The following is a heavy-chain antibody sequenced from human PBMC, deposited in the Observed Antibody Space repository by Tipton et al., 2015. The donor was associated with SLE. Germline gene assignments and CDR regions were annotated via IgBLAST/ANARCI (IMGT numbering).Heavy chain of an antibody. CDR1: GITFSDYA. CDR3: AKDLRSYNSRWYALDI. Sequence: SLRLSCVASGITFSDYAMTWVRQAPGKGLEWVSSIGGGDDERYYAESVKGRFTISRDNSKSALSLQMNTLRAEDTAIYYCAKDLRSYNSRWYALDIWGHGKLVTV. V-gene: IGHV3-23*01. D-gene: IGHD1-20*01. J-gene: IGHJ3*02. CDR2: IGGGDDER.